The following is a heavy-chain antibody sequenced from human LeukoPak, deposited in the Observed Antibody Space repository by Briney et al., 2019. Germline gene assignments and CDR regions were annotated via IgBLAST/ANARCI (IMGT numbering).Heavy chain of an antibody. CDR1: GYTFTGYY. Sequence: ASVKVSCKASGYTFTGYYMHWVRQAPGQGLEWMGWINPNSGGTNYAQKFQGRVTMTRDTSISTAYMELSRLRSDDTAVYYCARDSGSTMVRGVNWFDYWGQGTLVTVSS. J-gene: IGHJ4*02. CDR3: ARDSGSTMVRGVNWFDY. CDR2: INPNSGGT. D-gene: IGHD3-10*01. V-gene: IGHV1-2*02.